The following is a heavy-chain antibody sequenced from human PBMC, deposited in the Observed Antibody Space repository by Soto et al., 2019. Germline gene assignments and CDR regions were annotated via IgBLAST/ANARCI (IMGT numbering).Heavy chain of an antibody. V-gene: IGHV1-18*01. J-gene: IGHJ6*02. CDR3: ARVSDYGGNPFYYYYGMDV. D-gene: IGHD4-17*01. CDR1: GYTFTSYG. Sequence: AAVKVSGKASGYTFTSYGISWVRQAPGQGLEWMGWISAYNGNTNYAQKLQGRVTMTTDTSTSTAYMELRSLRSDDTAVYYCARVSDYGGNPFYYYYGMDVWGQGTTVTVSS. CDR2: ISAYNGNT.